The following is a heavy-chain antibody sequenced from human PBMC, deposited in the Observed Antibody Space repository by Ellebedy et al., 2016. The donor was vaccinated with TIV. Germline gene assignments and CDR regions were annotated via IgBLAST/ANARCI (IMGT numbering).Heavy chain of an antibody. Sequence: GESLKISCAASGFTVSSNYMSWVRQAPGKGLEWVSVIYSGGSTYYAASVKGRFTISRENAKNTLYLQMNSLRAEDTAVYYCARGGGCGGGDCWAFDYWGQGTLVTVSS. CDR1: GFTVSSNY. CDR2: IYSGGST. J-gene: IGHJ4*02. CDR3: ARGGGCGGGDCWAFDY. V-gene: IGHV3-53*01. D-gene: IGHD2-21*02.